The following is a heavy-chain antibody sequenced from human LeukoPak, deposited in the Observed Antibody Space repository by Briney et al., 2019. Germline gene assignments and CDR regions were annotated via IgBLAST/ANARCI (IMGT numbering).Heavy chain of an antibody. D-gene: IGHD3-22*01. CDR3: ARGYYYDISGYYYPDY. Sequence: ASVKLSCKASGYTLTSYGISWVRQAPGKGLEWMGWISAYNGNTNYAQKLRGRVTMTTDTSTSTAYMELRSLRSDDTAVYYCARGYYYDISGYYYPDYWGHGTLVTASS. CDR2: ISAYNGNT. J-gene: IGHJ4*01. CDR1: GYTLTSYG. V-gene: IGHV1-18*01.